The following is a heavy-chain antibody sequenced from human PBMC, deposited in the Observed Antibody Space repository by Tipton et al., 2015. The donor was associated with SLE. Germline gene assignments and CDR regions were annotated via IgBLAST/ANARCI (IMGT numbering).Heavy chain of an antibody. J-gene: IGHJ6*03. CDR3: ARGMGIAAGHYMDV. CDR2: INHSGST. D-gene: IGHD6-13*01. CDR1: GGSISSHY. V-gene: IGHV4-34*01. Sequence: TLSLTCTVSGGSISSHYWSWIRQPPGKGLEWIGEINHSGSTNYNPSLKSRVTISVDTSKNQFSLKLSSVTAADTAVYYCARGMGIAAGHYMDVWGKGTTVTVSS.